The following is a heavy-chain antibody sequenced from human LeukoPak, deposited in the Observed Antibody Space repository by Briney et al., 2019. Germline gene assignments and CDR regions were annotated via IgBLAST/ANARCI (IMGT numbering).Heavy chain of an antibody. CDR3: ARGHYYYGLDY. V-gene: IGHV4-61*02. CDR2: IYTSGST. J-gene: IGHJ4*02. D-gene: IGHD3-10*01. CDR1: GGSISSGSYY. Sequence: PSETLSLTCTVSGGSISSGSYYWSWIRQPAGKGLEWIGRIYTSGSTNYNPSLKSRVTISVDTSKNQFSLKLSSVTAADTAVYYCARGHYYYGLDYWGQGTLVTVSS.